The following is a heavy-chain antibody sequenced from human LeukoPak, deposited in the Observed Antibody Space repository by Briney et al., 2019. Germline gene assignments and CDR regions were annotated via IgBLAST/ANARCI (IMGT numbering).Heavy chain of an antibody. CDR3: AKDGGLWVSAHWGDS. CDR2: ISYDGSNK. V-gene: IGHV3-30*18. J-gene: IGHJ4*02. Sequence: GRSLRLSCAASGFTFSSYGMHWVRQAPGKGLEWVAVISYDGSNKYYADSVKGRFTISRDNSKNTLYLQMNSLRAEDTAVYYCAKDGGLWVSAHWGDSWGRGTLVTVSS. CDR1: GFTFSSYG. D-gene: IGHD7-27*01.